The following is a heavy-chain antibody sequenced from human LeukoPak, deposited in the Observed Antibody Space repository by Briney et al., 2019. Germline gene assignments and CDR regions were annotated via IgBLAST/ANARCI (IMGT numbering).Heavy chain of an antibody. Sequence: PSETLSLTCTVSGGSISSNYWSWIRQPAGKGLEWIGRIYSSGSTSYNPSLKSRATVSIDTSRNQFSLKLSSVTAADTAVYYCARSRAGYCSSTSCPNWFDPWGQGTLVTVSS. CDR3: ARSRAGYCSSTSCPNWFDP. J-gene: IGHJ5*02. D-gene: IGHD2-2*01. CDR1: GGSISSNY. V-gene: IGHV4-4*07. CDR2: IYSSGST.